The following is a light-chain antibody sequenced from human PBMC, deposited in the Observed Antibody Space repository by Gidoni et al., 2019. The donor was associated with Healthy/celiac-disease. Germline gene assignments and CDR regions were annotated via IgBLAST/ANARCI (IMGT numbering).Light chain of an antibody. Sequence: EIVLTHSPGTLSLSPGERATLSCRASQSVSSSYLAWYQQKPGQAPRPLIYGASSRATGIPDRFSGSGYGTDFTLTISRLEPEDFAVYYCQQYGSSLITFGQGTRLEIK. CDR1: QSVSSSY. CDR2: GAS. V-gene: IGKV3-20*01. CDR3: QQYGSSLIT. J-gene: IGKJ5*01.